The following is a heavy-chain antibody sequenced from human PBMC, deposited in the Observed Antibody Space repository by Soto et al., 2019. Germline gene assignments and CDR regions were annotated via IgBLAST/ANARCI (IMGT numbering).Heavy chain of an antibody. V-gene: IGHV4-61*08. CDR3: ARGSAAGTKSPFDY. Sequence: SETLSLTCAVSGGSISSGGYSWSWIRQPPGKGLEWIGYIYYSGGTNYNPSLKSRVTISVDTSKNQLSLKLSSVTAADTAVYYCARGSAAGTKSPFDYWGQGTLVTVSS. J-gene: IGHJ4*02. D-gene: IGHD6-13*01. CDR1: GGSISSGGYS. CDR2: IYYSGGT.